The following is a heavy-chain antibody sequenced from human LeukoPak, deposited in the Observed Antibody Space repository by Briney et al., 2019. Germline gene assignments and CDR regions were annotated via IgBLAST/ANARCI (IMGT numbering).Heavy chain of an antibody. CDR2: IKSKKDGGTI. CDR1: GFTFSSYA. CDR3: TTDYYYDSSGTFDY. J-gene: IGHJ4*02. Sequence: GGSLRLSRAASGFTFSSYAMSWVRQAPGKGLEWVGRIKSKKDGGTIDYAAPVRGRFTISRDDSKNTLYLQMNSLKTEDTAVYYCTTDYYYDSSGTFDYWGQGTLVTVSS. V-gene: IGHV3-15*01. D-gene: IGHD3-22*01.